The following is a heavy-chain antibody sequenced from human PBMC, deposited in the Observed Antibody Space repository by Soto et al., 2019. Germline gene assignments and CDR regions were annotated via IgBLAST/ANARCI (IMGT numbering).Heavy chain of an antibody. Sequence: PGGSLRLSCAASGFTFSDHYRDWVRQAPGKGLEWVGRTRNKANRYTTEYAASVKGRFSISRDDSKNSLYLQMNSLKTEDTDVYYCVRGPGVPGAGLDLYYRDYWGRGTLVSV. CDR2: TRNKANRYTT. CDR3: VRGPGVPGAGLDLYYRDY. D-gene: IGHD3-10*01. J-gene: IGHJ4*02. V-gene: IGHV3-72*01. CDR1: GFTFSDHY.